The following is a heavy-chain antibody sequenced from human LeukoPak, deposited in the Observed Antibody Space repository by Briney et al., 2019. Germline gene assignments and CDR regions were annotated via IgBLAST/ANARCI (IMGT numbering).Heavy chain of an antibody. CDR2: INSDGSST. CDR3: AREGIAVAGRYYFDY. Sequence: PGGSLRLSCAASGFTFSSYWMHWVRQAPGKGLVWVALINSDGSSTSYADSVKGRFTISRNNAKNTLYLQMNSLRDEDTAVYYCAREGIAVAGRYYFDYWGQGTLVTVSS. V-gene: IGHV3-74*01. D-gene: IGHD6-19*01. CDR1: GFTFSSYW. J-gene: IGHJ4*02.